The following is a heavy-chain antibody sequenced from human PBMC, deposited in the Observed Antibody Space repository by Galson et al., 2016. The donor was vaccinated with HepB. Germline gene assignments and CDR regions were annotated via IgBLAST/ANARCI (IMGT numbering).Heavy chain of an antibody. CDR1: GFTFSSYW. D-gene: IGHD3-10*01. Sequence: SLRLSCAASGFTFSSYWMYWVRQAPGKGLVWVSRINKDGSSISYVDAVKGRFSISRDNAKNTLYLQMNSLRAEDTAVYYCTRGPYYNANGNAFDMWGQGTLVTVSS. CDR2: INKDGSSI. J-gene: IGHJ3*02. V-gene: IGHV3-74*01. CDR3: TRGPYYNANGNAFDM.